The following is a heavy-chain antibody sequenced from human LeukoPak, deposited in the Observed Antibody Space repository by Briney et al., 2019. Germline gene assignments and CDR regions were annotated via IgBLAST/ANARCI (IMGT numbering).Heavy chain of an antibody. CDR1: GYTFTRYG. V-gene: IGHV1-18*01. CDR3: ARVDMLTGYYFFDY. CDR2: IRGDNGNT. J-gene: IGHJ4*02. D-gene: IGHD3-9*01. Sequence: GASVKVSCKASGYTFTRYGVSWVRQAPGQGFEWMGWIRGDNGNTNYAQNFQGRVTMTTDTPSSTAYMEVRSLRSDDTAVYYCARVDMLTGYYFFDYWGQGTPVTVSS.